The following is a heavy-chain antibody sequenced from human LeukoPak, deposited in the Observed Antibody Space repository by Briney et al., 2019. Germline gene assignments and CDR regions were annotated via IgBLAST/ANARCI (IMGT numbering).Heavy chain of an antibody. V-gene: IGHV1-3*01. CDR2: INAGNGNT. J-gene: IGHJ5*02. Sequence: ASVKVSCKASGYTFTSYAMHWVRQAPGQRLGWMGSINAGNGNTKYSQKFQGRVTITRDTSASTAYMELSSLRSEDTAVYYCARVGTIFGVTSRYWFDPWGQGTLVTVPS. D-gene: IGHD3-3*01. CDR1: GYTFTSYA. CDR3: ARVGTIFGVTSRYWFDP.